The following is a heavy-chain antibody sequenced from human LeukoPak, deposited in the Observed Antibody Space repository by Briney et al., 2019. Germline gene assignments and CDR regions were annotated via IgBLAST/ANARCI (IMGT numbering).Heavy chain of an antibody. J-gene: IGHJ4*02. V-gene: IGHV1-2*02. CDR3: ARDGDSGSYLEGY. Sequence: GASVKVSCKASGYTFTGYYMHWVRQAPGQGLEWMGWISPNSGGTNYAQKFQGRVTMTRDTSISTAYMELSRLRSDDTAVYYCARDGDSGSYLEGYWGQGTLVTVSS. CDR2: ISPNSGGT. CDR1: GYTFTGYY. D-gene: IGHD1-26*01.